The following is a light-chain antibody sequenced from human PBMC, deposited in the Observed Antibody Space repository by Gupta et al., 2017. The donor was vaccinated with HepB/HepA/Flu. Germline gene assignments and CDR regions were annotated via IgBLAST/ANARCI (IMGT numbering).Light chain of an antibody. CDR3: QQGRKTPIT. V-gene: IGKV1-39*01. J-gene: IGKJ5*01. Sequence: DIQMTQSPSSLSASVGDRVTITCRASQSIRNYLNWYQHKPGKAPKLLIYSASTLQNEVPARFSGSGSGTEFTLTISRLQPEDFAAYYCQQGRKTPITFGQGTQVEIK. CDR2: SAS. CDR1: QSIRNY.